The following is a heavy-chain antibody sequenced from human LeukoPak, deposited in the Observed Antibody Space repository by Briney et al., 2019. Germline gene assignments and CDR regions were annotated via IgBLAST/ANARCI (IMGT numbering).Heavy chain of an antibody. CDR1: GFTFTSYG. J-gene: IGHJ4*02. CDR2: ITYDGYYK. Sequence: GGSLRLSCAASGFTFTSYGMHWVRQSPGKGLEWVALITYDGYYKYYSDSVKGRFTISSDTSKNTLYLQVNSLRAEDTAVYYCARDLSPVVRASPMGYWGQGTLVTVSS. D-gene: IGHD3-10*01. CDR3: ARDLSPVVRASPMGY. V-gene: IGHV3-30*03.